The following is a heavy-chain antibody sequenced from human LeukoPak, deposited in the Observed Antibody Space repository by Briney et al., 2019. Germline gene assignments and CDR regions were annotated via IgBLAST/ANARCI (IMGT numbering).Heavy chain of an antibody. D-gene: IGHD6-6*01. CDR1: GFTFSSYE. CDR3: TRLLPSSHHFFDS. Sequence: GGSLRLSCSASGFTFSSYEMNWVRQAPGKGLEWVSYISSSGGTIYYADSVKGRFTISRDNAKNSLYLQMDSLRAEDTTVYYCTRLLPSSHHFFDSWGQGTLVTVSS. V-gene: IGHV3-48*03. CDR2: ISSSGGTI. J-gene: IGHJ4*02.